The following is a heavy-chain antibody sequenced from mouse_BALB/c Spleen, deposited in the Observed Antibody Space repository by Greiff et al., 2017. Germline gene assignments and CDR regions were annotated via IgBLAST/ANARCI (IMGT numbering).Heavy chain of an antibody. CDR3: ASYRLHAMDY. D-gene: IGHD2-14*01. J-gene: IGHJ4*01. CDR1: GFTFSSYA. CDR2: ISSGGSYT. V-gene: IGHV5-9-4*01. Sequence: DVKLVESGGGLVKPGGSLKLSCAASGFTFSSYAMSWVRQSPEKRLEWVAEISSGGSYTYYPDTVTGRFTISRDNAKNTLYLEMSSLRSEDTAMYYCASYRLHAMDYWGQGTSVTVSS.